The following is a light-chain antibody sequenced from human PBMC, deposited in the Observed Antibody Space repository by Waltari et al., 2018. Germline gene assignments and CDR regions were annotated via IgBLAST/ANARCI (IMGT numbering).Light chain of an antibody. CDR3: QAWGTGTKRE. J-gene: IGLJ2*01. V-gene: IGLV4-69*01. Sequence: QVVLTQSPSASASLGASVKLTCTLSSGHSSYAIAWHQQQPEKGPRYLMKLNSDGSHSRGDGIPDRLSGSSSGAERYLTSSRLQSEDEADYFCQAWGTGTKREFGGGTKLTVL. CDR1: SGHSSYA. CDR2: LNSDGSH.